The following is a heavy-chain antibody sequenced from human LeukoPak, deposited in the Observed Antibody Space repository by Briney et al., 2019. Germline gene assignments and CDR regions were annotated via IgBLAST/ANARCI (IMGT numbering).Heavy chain of an antibody. Sequence: PGGSLRLSCAASGFTFSSYGMSWLRQAPGKGLEWVSYISRISSTIYYADSVKGRFTISRHHAKNSLYLQINSLRAEDPAVYYCARGVLLDYWGQGTLVTVSS. CDR3: ARGVLLDY. V-gene: IGHV3-48*04. CDR2: ISRISSTI. D-gene: IGHD2-15*01. CDR1: GFTFSSYG. J-gene: IGHJ4*02.